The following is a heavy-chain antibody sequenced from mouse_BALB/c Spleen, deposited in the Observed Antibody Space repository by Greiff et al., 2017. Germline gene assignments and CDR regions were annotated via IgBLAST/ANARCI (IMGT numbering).Heavy chain of an antibody. V-gene: IGHV7-3*02. CDR2: IRNKANGYTT. CDR1: GFTFTDYY. J-gene: IGHJ4*01. CDR3: ASSHYAMDY. Sequence: EVKLMESGGGLVQPGGSLRLSCATSGFTFTDYYMSWVRQPPGKALEWLGFIRNKANGYTTEYSASVKGRFTISRDNSQSILYLQMNTLRAEDSATYYCASSHYAMDYWGQGTSVTVSS.